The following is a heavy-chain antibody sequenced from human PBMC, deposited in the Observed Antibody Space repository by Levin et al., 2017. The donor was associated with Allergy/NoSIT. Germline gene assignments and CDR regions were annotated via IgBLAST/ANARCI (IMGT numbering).Heavy chain of an antibody. J-gene: IGHJ4*02. CDR1: GYTFTGYY. CDR2: INPNSGGT. CDR3: AREDCSGGSCYYYFDY. Sequence: PGESLKISCKASGYTFTGYYMHWVRQAPGQGLEWMGRINPNSGGTNYAQKFQGRVTMTRDTSISTAYMELSRLRSDDTAVYYCAREDCSGGSCYYYFDYWGQGTLVTVSS. V-gene: IGHV1-2*06. D-gene: IGHD2-15*01.